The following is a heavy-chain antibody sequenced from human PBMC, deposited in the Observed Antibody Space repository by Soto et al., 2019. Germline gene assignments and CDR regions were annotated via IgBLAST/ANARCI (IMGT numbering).Heavy chain of an antibody. V-gene: IGHV1-2*02. CDR1: GYTYTDSY. D-gene: IGHD2-21*01. CDR2: TNVNTGGT. CDR3: ARKCGDRCTEDTDALDL. Sequence: ASVKVSCKASGYTYTDSYFYWVRPASGIRLAWMGWTNVNTGGTNFPQKIQDRVTMTRDTSINTAIMQLNGLTSGDTAVYFCARKCGDRCTEDTDALDLWGQGTMVTVSS. J-gene: IGHJ3*01.